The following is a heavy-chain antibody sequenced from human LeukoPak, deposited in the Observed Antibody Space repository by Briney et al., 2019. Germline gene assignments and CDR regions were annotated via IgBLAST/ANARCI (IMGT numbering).Heavy chain of an antibody. CDR1: GYSFTSYW. CDR2: IYPGDSGT. CDR3: ARNSIQGATQSPFDI. V-gene: IGHV5-51*01. D-gene: IGHD1-26*01. J-gene: IGHJ3*02. Sequence: GESLKISCKGSGYSFTSYWIGWVRQMPGKGLEWMGIIYPGDSGTRYSPSFQGQVTISADKSISTAYLQWSSLKASDTAMYYCARNSIQGATQSPFDIWGQGTMVTVSS.